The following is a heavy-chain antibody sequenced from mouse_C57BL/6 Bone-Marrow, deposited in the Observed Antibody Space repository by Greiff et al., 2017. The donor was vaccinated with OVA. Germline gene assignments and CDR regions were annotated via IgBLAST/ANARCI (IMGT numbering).Heavy chain of an antibody. D-gene: IGHD1-1*02. CDR3: ANYYDDVGWFAY. V-gene: IGHV3-6*01. Sequence: EVQLQESGPGLVKPSQSLSLTCSVTGYSITSGYFRYWIRQLPGNQLEWMGYISYDGSNNYNPSLKNRIPINDDTTKNQFFLKLNSVTTEDTSTYYGANYYDDVGWFAYWGQGTLVTVSA. J-gene: IGHJ3*01. CDR2: ISYDGSN. CDR1: GYSITSGYF.